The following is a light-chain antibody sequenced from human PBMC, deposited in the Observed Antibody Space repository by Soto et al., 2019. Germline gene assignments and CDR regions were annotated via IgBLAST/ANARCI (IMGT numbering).Light chain of an antibody. V-gene: IGKV1-39*01. Sequence: DIQMTHSPSSRSASVADRVTITSRASQGIATYLNWYHQKPGKAPKLLIYAASSLQSGVPSRFSGSGSGTEFTLTISSLQPEDFATYYCQQSYSPSITFGQGTRLEIK. CDR3: QQSYSPSIT. CDR2: AAS. CDR1: QGIATY. J-gene: IGKJ5*01.